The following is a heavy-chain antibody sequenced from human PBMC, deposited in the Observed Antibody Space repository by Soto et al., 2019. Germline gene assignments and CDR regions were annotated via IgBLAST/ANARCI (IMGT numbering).Heavy chain of an antibody. CDR3: ARDQGVVVTADNWFDP. CDR1: GGSITDYS. CDR2: IFSSASN. Sequence: ASETLSLTCTVSGGSITDYSWVWIRQPAGKGLEWIGRIFSSASNNYNPSLKGRITMSLDTSKNQFSLKLNSATATDTAVYFCARDQGVVVTADNWFDPWGQGILVTVSS. J-gene: IGHJ5*02. D-gene: IGHD2-21*02. V-gene: IGHV4-4*07.